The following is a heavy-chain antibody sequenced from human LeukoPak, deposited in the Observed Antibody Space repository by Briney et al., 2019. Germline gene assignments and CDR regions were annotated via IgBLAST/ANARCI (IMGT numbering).Heavy chain of an antibody. D-gene: IGHD1-26*01. V-gene: IGHV3-7*01. CDR3: ARDQRGWELLSRLRQFYWYFDL. CDR2: IKQDGSEK. CDR1: GFTFSSYW. J-gene: IGHJ2*01. Sequence: GGSLRLSCAASGFTFSSYWMSWVRQAPGKGLEWVANIKQDGSEKYYVDSVKGRFTISRDNAKNSLYLQMNSLRAEDTAVYYCARDQRGWELLSRLRQFYWYFDLWGRGTLVTVSS.